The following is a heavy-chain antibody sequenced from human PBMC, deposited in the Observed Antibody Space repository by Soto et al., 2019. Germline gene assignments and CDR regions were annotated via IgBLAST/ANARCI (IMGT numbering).Heavy chain of an antibody. CDR1: GYSISSGYY. V-gene: IGHV4-38-2*01. CDR2: IYHSGSA. Sequence: SETLSLTCAVSGYSISSGYYWGWIRQPPGKGLEWIGSIYHSGSAYYNPSLKSRVTISVDTSKNQFSLKLSSVTAADTAVYYCATQRGSILWFGEFNWFDPWGQGTLVTVSS. CDR3: ATQRGSILWFGEFNWFDP. J-gene: IGHJ5*02. D-gene: IGHD3-10*01.